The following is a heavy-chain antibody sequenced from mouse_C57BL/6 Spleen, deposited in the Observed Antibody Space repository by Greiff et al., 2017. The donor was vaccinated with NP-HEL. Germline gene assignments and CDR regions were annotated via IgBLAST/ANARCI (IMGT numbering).Heavy chain of an antibody. V-gene: IGHV1-52*01. D-gene: IGHD2-1*01. CDR3: ARDGNPFDY. CDR2: IDPSDSET. Sequence: QVQLQQPGAELVRPGSSVKLSCKASGYTFTSYWMHWVKQRPIQGLEWIGNIDPSDSETHYNQKFKDKATVTADKSSSTAFMQLNSLTSEDTAVYYCARDGNPFDYWGQGTTLTVSS. CDR1: GYTFTSYW. J-gene: IGHJ2*01.